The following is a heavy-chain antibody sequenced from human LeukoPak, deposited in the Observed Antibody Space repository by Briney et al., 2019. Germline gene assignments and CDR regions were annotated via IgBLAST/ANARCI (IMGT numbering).Heavy chain of an antibody. CDR1: GFTFSSYW. D-gene: IGHD3-10*01. Sequence: GGSLRLSCAASGFTFSSYWMHWVREAPGRGLVWGSGINSDRSSTSYADSVRGRFTISREHAKNTLYLQMNRLRAEDTAVYYRARDGNYYGSGSPDPYHYYYYMDVWGKGTTVTISS. J-gene: IGHJ6*03. CDR2: INSDRSST. CDR3: ARDGNYYGSGSPDPYHYYYYMDV. V-gene: IGHV3-74*01.